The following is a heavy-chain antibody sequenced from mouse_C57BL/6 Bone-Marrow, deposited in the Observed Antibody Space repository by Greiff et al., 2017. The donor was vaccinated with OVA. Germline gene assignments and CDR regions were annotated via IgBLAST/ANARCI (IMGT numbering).Heavy chain of an antibody. D-gene: IGHD3-3*01. CDR1: GFNIKDDY. Sequence: VQLQQSGAELVRPGASVKLSCTASGFNIKDDYMHWVKQRPEQGLEWIGWIDPENGDTEYASKFQGKATITADTSSNTAYLQLSSLTSEDTAVYYCTKGGWEGYFDVWGTGTTVTVSS. CDR3: TKGGWEGYFDV. J-gene: IGHJ1*03. CDR2: IDPENGDT. V-gene: IGHV14-4*01.